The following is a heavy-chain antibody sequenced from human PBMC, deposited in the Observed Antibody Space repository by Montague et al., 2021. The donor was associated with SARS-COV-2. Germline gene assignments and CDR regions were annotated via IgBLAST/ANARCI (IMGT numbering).Heavy chain of an antibody. D-gene: IGHD3-3*01. CDR1: GGSVSSYY. J-gene: IGHJ5*02. Sequence: SETLSLTCTVSGGSVSSYYWSWIRQSPGKGLQWLGYTYYSGSTDYNPSLKSRVTMSVDTSKNQLSLRLNSVTTAGTAVYFCARAGGFYDYWSGYSSSAGFFDPWGQGILVTVSS. CDR2: TYYSGST. CDR3: ARAGGFYDYWSGYSSSAGFFDP. V-gene: IGHV4-59*02.